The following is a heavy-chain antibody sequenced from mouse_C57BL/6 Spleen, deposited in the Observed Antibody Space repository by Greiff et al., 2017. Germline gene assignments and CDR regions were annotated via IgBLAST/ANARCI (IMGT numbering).Heavy chain of an antibody. CDR1: GYAFSSSW. CDR2: IYPGDGDT. V-gene: IGHV1-82*01. Sequence: QVQLQQSGPELVKPGASVKISCKASGYAFSSSWMNWVKQRPGKGIEWIGRIYPGDGDTNYNGKFKGKATLTADKSSSTAYMQLSSLTSEDSAVYFWARSGGFDYWGQGTTLTVSS. CDR3: ARSGGFDY. J-gene: IGHJ2*01. D-gene: IGHD3-1*01.